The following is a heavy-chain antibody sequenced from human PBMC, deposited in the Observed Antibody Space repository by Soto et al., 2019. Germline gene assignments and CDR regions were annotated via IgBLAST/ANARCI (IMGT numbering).Heavy chain of an antibody. J-gene: IGHJ6*02. CDR3: VSSVAVRLGRGDYHALDV. D-gene: IGHD6-6*01. CDR2: INTKNGGS. V-gene: IGHV1-2*06. Sequence: ASVKVSCKASGYPFTAYYVHWVRQAPGQGLEWVGRINTKNGGSDFAQKFQGRVTMTRDSSITTAYMDLNRLTSDDTAVYYCVSSVAVRLGRGDYHALDVWGQGTTVTVSS. CDR1: GYPFTAYY.